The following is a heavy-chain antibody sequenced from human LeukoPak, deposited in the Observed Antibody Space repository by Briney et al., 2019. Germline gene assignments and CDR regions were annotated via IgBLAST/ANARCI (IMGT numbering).Heavy chain of an antibody. CDR3: AREGGPYRPLDY. Sequence: SETLSLTCGVSGGSITNTNYWTWVRQPPGKGLEWIGEVNLQGSTNYNPSLMGRVAIAVDTSESHISLQLTSVTAADTAVYYCAREGGPYRPLDYSGQGTLVTVSS. CDR1: GGSITNTNY. CDR2: VNLQGST. V-gene: IGHV4-4*02. J-gene: IGHJ4*02.